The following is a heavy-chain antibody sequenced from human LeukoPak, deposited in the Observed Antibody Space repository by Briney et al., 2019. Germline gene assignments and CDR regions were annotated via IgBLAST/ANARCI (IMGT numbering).Heavy chain of an antibody. V-gene: IGHV1-69*13. D-gene: IGHD3-10*01. J-gene: IGHJ5*02. Sequence: ASVKVSCKASGGTFSSYAISWVRQAPGQGLEWMGGTIPIFGTANYAQKFQGRVTITADESTSTAYMELSSLRSEDTAVYYCGRVGGEYYGSGSYYGWFDPWGQRTLVTVSS. CDR1: GGTFSSYA. CDR2: TIPIFGTA. CDR3: GRVGGEYYGSGSYYGWFDP.